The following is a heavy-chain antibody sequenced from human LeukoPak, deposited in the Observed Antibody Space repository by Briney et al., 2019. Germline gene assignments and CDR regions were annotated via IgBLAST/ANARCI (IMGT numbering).Heavy chain of an antibody. CDR3: ARDGTVAGTPYFDY. CDR2: INLSGST. V-gene: IGHV4-34*01. D-gene: IGHD6-19*01. Sequence: PSETLSLTCAVYGGSFSGYYWSWIRQPPGKGLEWIGEINLSGSTNYNPSLKSRVTISVDTSKNQFSLKLSSVTAADTAVYYCARDGTVAGTPYFDYWGQGTLVTVSS. J-gene: IGHJ4*02. CDR1: GGSFSGYY.